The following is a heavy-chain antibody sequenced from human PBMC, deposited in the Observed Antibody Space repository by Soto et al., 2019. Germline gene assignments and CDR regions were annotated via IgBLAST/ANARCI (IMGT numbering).Heavy chain of an antibody. D-gene: IGHD3-9*01. CDR2: IKQDGSEK. V-gene: IGHV3-7*01. Sequence: ESGGGLVQPGGSLRLSCAASGFTFSSHWMSWVRQAPGKGLEWVANIKQDGSEKYYVDSVKGRFTISRDNAKNSLYLQMNSLRAEDTAVYYCARVQRKYFDWFLHYYYYYGMDVWGQGTTVTVSS. CDR3: ARVQRKYFDWFLHYYYYYGMDV. CDR1: GFTFSSHW. J-gene: IGHJ6*02.